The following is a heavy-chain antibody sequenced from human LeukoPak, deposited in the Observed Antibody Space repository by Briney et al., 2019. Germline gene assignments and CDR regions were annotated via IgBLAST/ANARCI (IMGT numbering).Heavy chain of an antibody. D-gene: IGHD4-11*01. CDR1: RFTFSSYA. J-gene: IGHJ6*04. Sequence: GGSLRVSCAASRFTFSSYAMSSVRQARGRGVEWVSPISGSGGTTSSADSVKGRFTIYRDNSKNTLYLQMNSLTAEDTAVYYCANPHSDYYYYGMDVWGEGTTVSVSS. CDR3: ANPHSDYYYYGMDV. V-gene: IGHV3-23*01. CDR2: ISGSGGTT.